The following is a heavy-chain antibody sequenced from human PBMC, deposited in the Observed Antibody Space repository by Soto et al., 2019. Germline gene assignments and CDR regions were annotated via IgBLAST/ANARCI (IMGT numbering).Heavy chain of an antibody. Sequence: SLRLPWGASPVTCSSFSMNWVLQATEKGLEGVSSISSSSSYIYYADSVNGRFTISRDNSKNSLYLQMNSLRAEEPAVYYCASDARNSNGNYGIGIW. J-gene: IGHJ6*01. V-gene: IGHV3-21*01. CDR3: ASDARNSNGNYGIGI. CDR2: ISSSSSYI. CDR1: PVTCSSFS. D-gene: IGHD5-18*01.